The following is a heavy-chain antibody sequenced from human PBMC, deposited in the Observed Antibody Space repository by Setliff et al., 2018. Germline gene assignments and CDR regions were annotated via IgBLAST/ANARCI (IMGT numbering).Heavy chain of an antibody. V-gene: IGHV1-69*05. Sequence: ASVKVSCKAPGGTFSSYGISWVRQAPGQGLEWLGGTIPNFGTTNYAQEFQGRVTIITDESTSTAYMELSSLRFEDTAVYYCAREGVDTRSSTDYRYYMDVWGKGTTVTVS. D-gene: IGHD5-18*01. CDR2: TIPNFGTT. CDR1: GGTFSSYG. J-gene: IGHJ6*03. CDR3: AREGVDTRSSTDYRYYMDV.